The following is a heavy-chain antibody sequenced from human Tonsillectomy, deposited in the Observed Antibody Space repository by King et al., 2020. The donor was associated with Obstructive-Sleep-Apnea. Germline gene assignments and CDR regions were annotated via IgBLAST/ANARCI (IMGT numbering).Heavy chain of an antibody. V-gene: IGHV4-30-4*07. J-gene: IGHJ6*02. CDR2: IYYSGRT. Sequence: QLQESGPGLVKASQTLSLTCAVSGGSINNGGYSWSWIRQPPGKGLEWIGYIYYSGRTYYNPSLKSRLTISVDTSKNQFSLKLSSVTAADTAVYYCARRSVVDYGAYVGGRGMDVWGQGTTVTVSS. D-gene: IGHD4-17*01. CDR3: ARRSVVDYGAYVGGRGMDV. CDR1: GGSINNGGYS.